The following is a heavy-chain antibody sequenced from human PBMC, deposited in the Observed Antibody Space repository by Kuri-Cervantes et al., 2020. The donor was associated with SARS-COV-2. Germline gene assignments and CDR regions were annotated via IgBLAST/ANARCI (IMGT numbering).Heavy chain of an antibody. CDR3: GNPADGYKSGFDSLGF. Sequence: SETLSLTCTFSGVSFRGCYWSWIRQPPGKGLEWIGEIHGSGGATYNSSLKSRVTLSVDASKNQFSLRLTSVTAADTAVYYCGNPADGYKSGFDSLGFWGQGTLVTVSS. J-gene: IGHJ4*02. CDR2: IHGSGGA. D-gene: IGHD5-24*01. CDR1: GVSFRGCY. V-gene: IGHV4-34*01.